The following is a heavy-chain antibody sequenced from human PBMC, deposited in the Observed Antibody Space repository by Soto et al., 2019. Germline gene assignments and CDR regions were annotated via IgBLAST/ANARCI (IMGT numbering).Heavy chain of an antibody. J-gene: IGHJ4*02. Sequence: PGGSLRLTCAPSGFTFSNYGMHWIRQAPGKGLEWVALISYDGSNKYYADSGKGRFTISRDNTKNTLYLQMNSLRAEDSAVYYCAKDLHSSGWAAYNFDYWGQGTLVTVSS. CDR3: AKDLHSSGWAAYNFDY. CDR1: GFTFSNYG. CDR2: ISYDGSNK. V-gene: IGHV3-30*18. D-gene: IGHD6-25*01.